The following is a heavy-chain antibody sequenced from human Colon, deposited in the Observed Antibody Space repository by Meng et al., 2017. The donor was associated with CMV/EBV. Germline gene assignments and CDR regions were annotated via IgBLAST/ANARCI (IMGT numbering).Heavy chain of an antibody. CDR2: INHSGST. CDR1: GESFSGYY. CDR3: ARGGGSSSWPLIY. J-gene: IGHJ4*02. D-gene: IGHD6-13*01. Sequence: TCVVYGESFSGYYWSWIRQAPGKGLEWIGEINHSGSTNYNRSLKSRVTISLDTSKNQFSLKLSSVTAADTAVYYCARGGGSSSWPLIYWGQGTLVTVSS. V-gene: IGHV4-34*01.